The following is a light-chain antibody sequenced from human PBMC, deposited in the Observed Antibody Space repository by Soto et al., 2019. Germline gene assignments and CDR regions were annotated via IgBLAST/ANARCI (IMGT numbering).Light chain of an antibody. V-gene: IGKV1-16*02. CDR1: QGISNH. J-gene: IGKJ4*01. Sequence: DIQMTQSPSSLSASVGDRVTITCRASQGISNHLAWFQQKPGKAPKSLIYDASTLHNGVPSKFSGSGSGTDFTLTISSLQPEDLGTYYCQQYHSYPLTFAGGTKVEI. CDR3: QQYHSYPLT. CDR2: DAS.